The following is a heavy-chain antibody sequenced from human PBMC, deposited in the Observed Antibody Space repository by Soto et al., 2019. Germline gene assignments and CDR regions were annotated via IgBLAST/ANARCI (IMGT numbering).Heavy chain of an antibody. CDR2: IIPIFGTA. Sequence: SVKVSCNAAGGTFSSYSISWVREAPGQGLEWMGGIIPIFGTANYAQKFQGRVTITADESTSTAYMELSSLRSEDTAVYYCARERYGMDVWGQGTTVTVSS. J-gene: IGHJ6*02. V-gene: IGHV1-69*13. CDR1: GGTFSSYS. CDR3: ARERYGMDV.